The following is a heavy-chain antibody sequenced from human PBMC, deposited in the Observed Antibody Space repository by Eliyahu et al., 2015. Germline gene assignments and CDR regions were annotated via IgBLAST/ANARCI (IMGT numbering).Heavy chain of an antibody. CDR2: INGDGSDR. Sequence: EVQLVESGGGLVQPGGSLRLSCAASXFSFSFSSXGMXWVRQAPGEGLVGVSRINGDGSDRIYADSVKGRFTGSRDNAKNTVSLQMSTLRAEDTAVYYCARGGYNHGFDIWGQGTMVTVSS. CDR3: ARGGYNHGFDI. D-gene: IGHD5-18*01. V-gene: IGHV3-74*01. CDR1: XFSFSFSSXG. J-gene: IGHJ3*02.